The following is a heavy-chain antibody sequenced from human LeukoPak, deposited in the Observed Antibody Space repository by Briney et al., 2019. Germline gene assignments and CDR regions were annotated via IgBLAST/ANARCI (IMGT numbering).Heavy chain of an antibody. V-gene: IGHV4-38-2*02. CDR2: IYHSGST. J-gene: IGHJ4*02. D-gene: IGHD3-10*01. CDR1: GYSISSGYY. CDR3: AREDRRITMVQDY. Sequence: SETLSLTCTVSGYSISSGYYWGWIRQPPGKGLEWIGSIYHSGSTYYNPSLKSRVSISVDTSKNQFSLKLSSVTAADTAVYYCAREDRRITMVQDYWGQGTLVTVSS.